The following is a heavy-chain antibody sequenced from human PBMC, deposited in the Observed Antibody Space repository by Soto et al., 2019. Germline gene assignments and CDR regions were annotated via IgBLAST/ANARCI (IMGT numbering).Heavy chain of an antibody. CDR1: GFTFSSYT. J-gene: IGHJ1*01. D-gene: IGHD6-13*01. CDR3: AREMKQLVQEGFLQH. V-gene: IGHV3-21*01. Sequence: VGSLRLSCAASGFTFSSYTMHWVRQAPGKGLEWVSSISTGSSYIYYADSLKGRFTISRDNAGNSLYLQMNSLRAEVTAVYYCAREMKQLVQEGFLQHWGQGTLVTVSS. CDR2: ISTGSSYI.